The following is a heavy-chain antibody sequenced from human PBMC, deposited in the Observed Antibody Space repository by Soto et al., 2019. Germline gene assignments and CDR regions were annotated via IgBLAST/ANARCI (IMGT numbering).Heavy chain of an antibody. D-gene: IGHD1-7*01. Sequence: QVHLVESGGGVVQLGTSLRLSCAASGFSFSNYGMHWVRQAPGKGLEWVAVTWYDGSTTYYADSVRGRFTVSRDNPKNQLYLQMDSLRDEDTAVYFCVRDSEWELTNGFEVWGQGTTVIVSS. J-gene: IGHJ3*01. V-gene: IGHV3-33*01. CDR1: GFSFSNYG. CDR2: TWYDGSTT. CDR3: VRDSEWELTNGFEV.